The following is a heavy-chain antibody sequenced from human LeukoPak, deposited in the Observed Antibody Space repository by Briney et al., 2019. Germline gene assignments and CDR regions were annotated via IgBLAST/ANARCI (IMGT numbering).Heavy chain of an antibody. J-gene: IGHJ5*02. V-gene: IGHV4-4*07. CDR3: ARGLFGYYDFWSGYPSTGFDP. CDR2: IYTSGTT. Sequence: SETLSLTCTVSGGSINGYFWNWIRQPAGKGLEWIGRIYTSGTTSYDPSLQSRVTMSLDTSKNQFSLKLSSVTAADTAVYYCARGLFGYYDFWSGYPSTGFDPWGQGTLVTVSS. CDR1: GGSINGYF. D-gene: IGHD3-3*01.